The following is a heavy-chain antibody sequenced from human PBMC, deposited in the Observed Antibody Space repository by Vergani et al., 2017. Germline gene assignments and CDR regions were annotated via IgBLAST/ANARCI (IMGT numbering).Heavy chain of an antibody. CDR3: ARVATVLIYYYYMDV. CDR2: ISYDGSNK. CDR1: GFTFSSYA. Sequence: QVQLVESGGGVVQPGRSLRLSCAASGFTFSSYAMHWVRPAPGKGLEWVAVISYDGSNKYYADSVKGRFTISRDNSKNTLYLQMNSLRAEDTAVYYCARVATVLIYYYYMDVWGKGTTVTVSS. D-gene: IGHD4-17*01. J-gene: IGHJ6*03. V-gene: IGHV3-30-3*01.